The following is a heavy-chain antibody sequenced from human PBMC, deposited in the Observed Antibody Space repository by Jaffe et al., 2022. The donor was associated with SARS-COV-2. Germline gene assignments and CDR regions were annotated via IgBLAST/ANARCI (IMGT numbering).Heavy chain of an antibody. D-gene: IGHD3-10*01. CDR2: ISSSSSTI. J-gene: IGHJ5*02. Sequence: EVQLVESGGGLVQPGGSLRLSCAASGFTFSSYSMNWVRQAPGKGLEWVSYISSSSSTIYYADSVKGRFTISRDNAKNSLYLQMNSLRDEDTAVYYCARVASGWFGELPYNWFDPWGQGTLVTVSS. CDR3: ARVASGWFGELPYNWFDP. CDR1: GFTFSSYS. V-gene: IGHV3-48*02.